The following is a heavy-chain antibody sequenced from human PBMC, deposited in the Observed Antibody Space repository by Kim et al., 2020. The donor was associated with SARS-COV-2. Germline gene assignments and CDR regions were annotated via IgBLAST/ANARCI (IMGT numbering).Heavy chain of an antibody. Sequence: GGSLRLSCAASGFTFSDYYMSWIRQAPGKGLEWISYISNSGGTIYYAGSVNGRFTVSRDNAKNSLNLQMSGLRAEDTAVYFCARDKYGEYSEDPYYHYGMDVWGQGTTVIVSS. D-gene: IGHD4-17*01. CDR3: ARDKYGEYSEDPYYHYGMDV. J-gene: IGHJ6*02. CDR2: ISNSGGTI. V-gene: IGHV3-11*01. CDR1: GFTFSDYY.